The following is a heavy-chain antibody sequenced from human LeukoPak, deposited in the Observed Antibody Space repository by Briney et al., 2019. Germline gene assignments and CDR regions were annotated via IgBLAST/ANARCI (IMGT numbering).Heavy chain of an antibody. D-gene: IGHD6-19*01. CDR2: INIETGNP. CDR1: GYTFISYA. CDR3: ARVAGYTTDWYGGGDDY. V-gene: IGHV7-4-1*02. J-gene: IGHJ4*02. Sequence: ASVKVSCKASGYTFISYALSWVRQAPGQGLEWMGWINIETGNPTYAQGSTGRFVFSLDTSVSTAYLQISSLKAEDTAVYYCARVAGYTTDWYGGGDDYWGQGTLVTVSS.